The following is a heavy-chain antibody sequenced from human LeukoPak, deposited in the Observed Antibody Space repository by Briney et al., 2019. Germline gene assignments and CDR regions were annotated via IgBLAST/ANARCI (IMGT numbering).Heavy chain of an antibody. J-gene: IGHJ3*02. CDR2: IYYSGST. CDR1: GGSISSYY. Sequence: PSETLSLTCTVSGGSISSYYWSWIRQPPGKGLEWIGYIYYSGSTNYNPSLKSRVTISVDTSKNQFSLKLSSVTAADTAVYYCAREKVYYDFWSGYSWHDAFGIWXQGTMVTVSS. CDR3: AREKVYYDFWSGYSWHDAFGI. V-gene: IGHV4-59*01. D-gene: IGHD3-3*01.